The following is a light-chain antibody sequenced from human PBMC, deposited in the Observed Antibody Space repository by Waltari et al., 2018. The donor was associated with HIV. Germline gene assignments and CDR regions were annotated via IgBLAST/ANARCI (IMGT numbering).Light chain of an antibody. J-gene: IGLJ1*01. CDR1: SSDVGSYNL. V-gene: IGLV2-23*02. CDR3: CSYAGSNTHV. CDR2: EVS. Sequence: QSALTQPASVSGSPGQSITISCTGTSSDVGSYNLVSWYQQHPGKAPKLMIYEVSKRPSVVSKRFSSSKSANTASLTISGLQAEDEADYYCCSYAGSNTHVFGTGTKVTVL.